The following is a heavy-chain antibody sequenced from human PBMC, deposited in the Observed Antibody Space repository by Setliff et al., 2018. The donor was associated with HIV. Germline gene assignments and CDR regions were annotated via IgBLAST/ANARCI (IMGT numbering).Heavy chain of an antibody. CDR3: ARDGPQTYGDYDRYYFDY. J-gene: IGHJ4*02. V-gene: IGHV4-39*07. Sequence: PSETLSLTCTVSGDPMSSTSYYWGWIRQSPGKGLEWIGSIYYSGSTQYNPSLKSRVTISVDTSKNQFSLKLSSVAAADTAVYYCARDGPQTYGDYDRYYFDYWGQGTLVTVSS. CDR2: IYYSGST. D-gene: IGHD4-17*01. CDR1: GDPMSSTSYY.